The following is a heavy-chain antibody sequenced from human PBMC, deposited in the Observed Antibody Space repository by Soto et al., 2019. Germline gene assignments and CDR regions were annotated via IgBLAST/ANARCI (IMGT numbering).Heavy chain of an antibody. V-gene: IGHV4-4*02. CDR3: AREDYDSSGYYGY. CDR1: GGAIFSSNC. CDR2: IYHSGST. J-gene: IGHJ4*02. Sequence: PSETLSLTCAVSGGAIFSSNCLILFRQPPGKGLEWIGEIYHSGSTNYNPSLKSRVTISVDKSKNQFSLKLSSVTAADTAVYYCAREDYDSSGYYGYWGQGTLVTVSS. D-gene: IGHD3-22*01.